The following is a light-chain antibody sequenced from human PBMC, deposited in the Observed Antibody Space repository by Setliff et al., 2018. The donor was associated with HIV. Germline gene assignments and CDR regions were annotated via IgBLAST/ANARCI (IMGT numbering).Light chain of an antibody. CDR2: DVS. V-gene: IGLV2-11*01. Sequence: SVLTQPRSVSGSPGQSVTISCTGTSSDVGGYNYVSWYQQHPGKAPKLMIYDVSKRPSGVPDRFSGSKSGNTASLTISGLQAEDEADYSCCSYAGSYTRYVFGTGTKVTV. J-gene: IGLJ1*01. CDR1: SSDVGGYNY. CDR3: CSYAGSYTRYV.